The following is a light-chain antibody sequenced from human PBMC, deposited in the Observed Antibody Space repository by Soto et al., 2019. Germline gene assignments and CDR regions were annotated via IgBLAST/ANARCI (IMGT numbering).Light chain of an antibody. CDR2: GAS. Sequence: EIVMTQSPATLSVSPGESATLSCRASQSVSNNLAWYQQKPGQAPRLLIYGASARATGIPARFSGSGSGTEFTLTISSLLSEDFAVYYCQQYNNWPLTFGRGTKVEIK. V-gene: IGKV3-15*01. J-gene: IGKJ4*01. CDR3: QQYNNWPLT. CDR1: QSVSNN.